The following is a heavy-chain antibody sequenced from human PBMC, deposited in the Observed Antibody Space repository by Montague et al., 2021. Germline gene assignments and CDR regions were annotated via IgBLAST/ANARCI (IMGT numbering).Heavy chain of an antibody. Sequence: PALVKPTQTLTLTCNFSGFSLNTSAVGVGWIRQPPGKALEWLALIYWDDDKRYSTSLKTRLTITKDTSKNQVVLTMTNMDPVDTATYYCARLNCGWGLDFDYWGQGTLVTVSS. CDR2: IYWDDDK. CDR1: GFSLNTSAVG. CDR3: ARLNCGWGLDFDY. V-gene: IGHV2-5*02. J-gene: IGHJ4*02. D-gene: IGHD3-10*01.